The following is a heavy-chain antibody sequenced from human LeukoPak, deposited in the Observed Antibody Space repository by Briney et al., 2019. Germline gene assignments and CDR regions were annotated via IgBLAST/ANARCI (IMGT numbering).Heavy chain of an antibody. CDR1: GITFSDYA. CDR2: ISGSGDST. Sequence: GGSLRLSCEVSGITFSDYAMNWVRQAPGKGLEWVSVISGSGDSTYYADSVKGRFTISRDNSKNTLYLQMNSLRGDDTAIYYCAKAGRTTANCYSNSWGQGTLVTVSS. J-gene: IGHJ4*02. CDR3: AKAGRTTANCYSNS. V-gene: IGHV3-23*01. D-gene: IGHD2-21*02.